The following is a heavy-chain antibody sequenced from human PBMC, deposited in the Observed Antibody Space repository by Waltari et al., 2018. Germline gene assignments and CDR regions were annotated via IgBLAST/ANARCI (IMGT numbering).Heavy chain of an antibody. V-gene: IGHV4-59*01. CDR2: IYYSGST. CDR1: GGSISSYY. CDR3: ARGFLEWLPDWFDP. D-gene: IGHD3-3*01. Sequence: QVQLQESGPGLVKPSETLSLTCTVSGGSISSYYWSWIRQPPGKGLEWIGYIYYSGSTNYNPSLKSRVTISVDTSKNQFSLKLSSVTAADTAVYYCARGFLEWLPDWFDPWGQGTLVTVSS. J-gene: IGHJ5*02.